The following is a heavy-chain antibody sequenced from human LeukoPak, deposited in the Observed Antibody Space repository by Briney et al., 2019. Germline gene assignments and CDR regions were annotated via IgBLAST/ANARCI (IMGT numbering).Heavy chain of an antibody. V-gene: IGHV1-8*01. J-gene: IGHJ4*02. Sequence: GASVKVSYKACGYTFTIYDINWVRQAAGKGREGMGWMNPNSGNTGYAQKFQGRVTMTRNTSINTAYMQLSSLRSEDTAVYYCAIVSYYDSSGYSLNYWGQGTLVTVSS. CDR2: MNPNSGNT. D-gene: IGHD3-22*01. CDR3: AIVSYYDSSGYSLNY. CDR1: GYTFTIYD.